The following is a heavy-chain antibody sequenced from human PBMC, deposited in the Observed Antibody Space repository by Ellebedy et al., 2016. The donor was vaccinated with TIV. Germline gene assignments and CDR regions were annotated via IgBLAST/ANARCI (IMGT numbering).Heavy chain of an antibody. V-gene: IGHV1-46*01. CDR1: GYTFTSYY. CDR2: INPSGGST. Sequence: ASVKVSCKASGYTFTSYYMHWVRQAPGQGLEWMGIINPSGGSTSYAQKFQGRVTMTRDTSTSTVYMELSSLRSEDTAVYYCAITNSGSYGVPGAFGYWGQGTLVTVSS. CDR3: AITNSGSYGVPGAFGY. D-gene: IGHD1-26*01. J-gene: IGHJ4*02.